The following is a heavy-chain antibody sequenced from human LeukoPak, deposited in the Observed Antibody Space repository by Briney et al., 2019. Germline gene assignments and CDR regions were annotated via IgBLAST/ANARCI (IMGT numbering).Heavy chain of an antibody. CDR3: ARAGIAVAHGVFDYYYYMDV. J-gene: IGHJ6*03. CDR1: GGTFSSYA. Sequence: SVKVSCKASGGTFSSYAISWVRQAPGQGLEWMGRIIPILGIANYAQKFQGRVTITADKSTSTAYMELSSLRSEDTAVYYCARAGIAVAHGVFDYYYYMDVWGKGTTVTVSS. CDR2: IIPILGIA. D-gene: IGHD6-19*01. V-gene: IGHV1-69*04.